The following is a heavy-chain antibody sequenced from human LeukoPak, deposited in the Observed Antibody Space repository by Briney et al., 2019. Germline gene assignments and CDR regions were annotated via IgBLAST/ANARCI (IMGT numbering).Heavy chain of an antibody. Sequence: SETLSLTCNVSGGSISSYDWSWLGQPPGKGREGMGYMYYSGSNNYNPSLKTRVTISVDTSKNQFSLKLSSVTAADTAVYYCARGIGYSSSWYPFDYWGQGTLVTVSS. J-gene: IGHJ4*02. CDR1: GGSISSYD. D-gene: IGHD6-13*01. CDR2: MYYSGSN. V-gene: IGHV4-59*01. CDR3: ARGIGYSSSWYPFDY.